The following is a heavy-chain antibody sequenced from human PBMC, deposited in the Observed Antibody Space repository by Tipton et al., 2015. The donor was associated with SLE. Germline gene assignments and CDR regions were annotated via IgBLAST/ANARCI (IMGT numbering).Heavy chain of an antibody. CDR3: AKDRGIYYHLDY. J-gene: IGHJ4*02. D-gene: IGHD1-26*01. CDR2: ISDDGRNK. CDR1: GFTFSNYG. Sequence: SLRLSCEASGFTFSNYGMHWVRQAPGKGLEWVAVISDDGRNKYYAEPVQGRFTISRDNSKNTVYLQMKSLRAEDTAVYYCAKDRGIYYHLDYWGQGTLVTVSS. V-gene: IGHV3-30*18.